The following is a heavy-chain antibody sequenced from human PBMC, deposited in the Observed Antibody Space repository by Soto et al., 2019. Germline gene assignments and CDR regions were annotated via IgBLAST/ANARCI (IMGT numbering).Heavy chain of an antibody. V-gene: IGHV5-10-1*01. J-gene: IGHJ6*02. Sequence: GESLKISCNGSGYSFTSYWISWLRQMPGKGLEWMGRIDPSDSYTNYSPSFQGHVTISADKSISTAYLQWSSLKASDTAMYYCARDDYSTPYYGMDVWGQGTTVPVYS. D-gene: IGHD4-4*01. CDR3: ARDDYSTPYYGMDV. CDR1: GYSFTSYW. CDR2: IDPSDSYT.